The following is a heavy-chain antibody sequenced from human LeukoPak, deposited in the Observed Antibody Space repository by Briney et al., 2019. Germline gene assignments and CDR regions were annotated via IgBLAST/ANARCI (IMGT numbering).Heavy chain of an antibody. CDR2: ISSSGGST. Sequence: GGSLRLSCAASGFTFSSYSMNWVRQAPGKGLEWVSAISSSGGSTYYADSVKGRFTISRDNSKNTLYLQMNSLRAEDTAVYYCAKDLLYYYDSSGYPARWGQGTLVTVSS. D-gene: IGHD3-22*01. CDR3: AKDLLYYYDSSGYPAR. CDR1: GFTFSSYS. V-gene: IGHV3-23*01. J-gene: IGHJ4*02.